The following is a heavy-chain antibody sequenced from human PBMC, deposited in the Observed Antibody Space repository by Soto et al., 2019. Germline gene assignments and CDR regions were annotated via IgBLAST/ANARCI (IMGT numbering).Heavy chain of an antibody. CDR1: GFTFSSYG. Sequence: GGSLRLSCAASGFTFSSYGMHWVRQAPGKGLEWVAVISYDGSNKYYADSVKGRFTISRDNSKNTLYLQMNSLRAEDTAVYYCAKDQSFDSSGYYGPLGYWGQGTLVTVS. D-gene: IGHD3-22*01. CDR3: AKDQSFDSSGYYGPLGY. CDR2: ISYDGSNK. J-gene: IGHJ4*02. V-gene: IGHV3-30*18.